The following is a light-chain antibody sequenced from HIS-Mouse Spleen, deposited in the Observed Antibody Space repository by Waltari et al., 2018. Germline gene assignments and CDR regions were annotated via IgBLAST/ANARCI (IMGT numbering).Light chain of an antibody. CDR2: GKN. CDR1: SLRSYY. J-gene: IGLJ2*01. V-gene: IGLV3-19*01. CDR3: NSRDSSGNHLV. Sequence: SELTQDPAVSVALGQTVRITCQGDSLRSYYASWYQQKPGQAPVLVIYGKNNRPSGIPDRFSGSSSGNTDSLTITGAQAEDEADYYCNSRDSSGNHLVFGGGTKLTVL.